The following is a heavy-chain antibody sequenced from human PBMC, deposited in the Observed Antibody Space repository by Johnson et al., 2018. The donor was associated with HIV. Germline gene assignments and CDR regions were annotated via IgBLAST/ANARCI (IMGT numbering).Heavy chain of an antibody. CDR1: GFTFSSYA. Sequence: QVQLVESGGGLVQPGGSLRLSCAASGFTFSSYAMHWVRQAPGKGLEWVAGISYDGSNKYYADSVKGRCTISRDNSKNTLDLQMNSRRPEDTAVYYCARAKAVGHWEADCYIWGQGTMVTVSS. CDR3: ARAKAVGHWEADCYI. D-gene: IGHD1-26*01. J-gene: IGHJ3*02. V-gene: IGHV3-30*04. CDR2: ISYDGSNK.